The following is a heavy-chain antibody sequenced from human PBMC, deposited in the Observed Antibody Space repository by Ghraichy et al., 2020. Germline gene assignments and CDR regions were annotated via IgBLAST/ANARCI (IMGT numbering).Heavy chain of an antibody. D-gene: IGHD6-6*01. J-gene: IGHJ6*02. CDR2: ISSSSSYI. V-gene: IGHV3-21*01. Sequence: GGSLRLSCAASGFTFSSYSMNWVRQAPGKGLEWVSSISSSSSYIYYADSVKGRFTISRDNAKNSLYLQMNSLRAKDTAVYYCARVINLYSSSSGDDYYYYGMNVWGQGTTVTVSS. CDR1: GFTFSSYS. CDR3: ARVINLYSSSSGDDYYYYGMNV.